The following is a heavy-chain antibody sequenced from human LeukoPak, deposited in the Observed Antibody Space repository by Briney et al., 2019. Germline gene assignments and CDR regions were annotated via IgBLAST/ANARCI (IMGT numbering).Heavy chain of an antibody. V-gene: IGHV4-59*01. Sequence: SETLSLTCTVSGGSISGYYWSWIRRPPRKGLEWIGYIYYSGSTNYNPSLKSRVTISIDTSKNQFSLKLSSVTAADTAVYYCARGTPAIDPWGQGTLVTVSS. CDR1: GGSISGYY. CDR3: ARGTPAIDP. J-gene: IGHJ5*02. CDR2: IYYSGST. D-gene: IGHD1-14*01.